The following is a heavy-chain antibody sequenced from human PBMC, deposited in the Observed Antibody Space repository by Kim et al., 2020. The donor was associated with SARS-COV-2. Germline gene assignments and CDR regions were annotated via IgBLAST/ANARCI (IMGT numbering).Heavy chain of an antibody. CDR1: GFTFSSYS. D-gene: IGHD1-1*01. CDR3: ARERTTGTTGSYYYYYGMDV. V-gene: IGHV3-21*01. Sequence: GGSLRLSCAASGFTFSSYSMNWVRQAPGKGLEWVSSISSSSSYIYYADPVKGRFTISRDNAKNSLYLQMNSLRAEDTAVYYCARERTTGTTGSYYYYYGMDVWGQGTTVTVSS. CDR2: ISSSSSYI. J-gene: IGHJ6*02.